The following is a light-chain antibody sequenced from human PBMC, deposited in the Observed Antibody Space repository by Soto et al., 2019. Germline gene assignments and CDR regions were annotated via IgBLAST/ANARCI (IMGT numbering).Light chain of an antibody. J-gene: IGKJ5*01. CDR3: QQYNNWPPIT. V-gene: IGKV3D-15*01. CDR2: GAS. Sequence: IVMTQSPGTRAVSPGGGAPLSCRASQSVSSNLAWSQQKPGQAPRLLIYGASTRATGIPARFSGSGSGTEFTLTISSLQSEDFAVYYCQQYNNWPPITFGQGTRLEIK. CDR1: QSVSSN.